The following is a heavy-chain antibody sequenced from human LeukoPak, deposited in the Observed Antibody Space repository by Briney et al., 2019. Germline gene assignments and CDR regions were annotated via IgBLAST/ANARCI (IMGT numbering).Heavy chain of an antibody. CDR3: ARTRTATIFGVVITQYYFDY. J-gene: IGHJ4*02. D-gene: IGHD3-3*01. V-gene: IGHV4-59*08. CDR1: GGSITSYY. CDR2: FYYSGRINSERT. Sequence: SETLSLTCTVSGGSITSYYWSWIRQPPGKSLEWIGYFYYSGRINSERTNYNPSLKSRVTISVDTSKNQFSLKLSSVTAADTAVYYCARTRTATIFGVVITQYYFDYWGQGTLVTVSS.